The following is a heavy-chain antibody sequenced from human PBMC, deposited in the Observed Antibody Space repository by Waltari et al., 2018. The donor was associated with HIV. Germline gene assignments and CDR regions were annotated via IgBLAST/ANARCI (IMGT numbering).Heavy chain of an antibody. CDR2: IYYSGST. D-gene: IGHD3-10*02. CDR1: GGSISSSSYY. CDR3: ARHVLGKYYYYGMDV. J-gene: IGHJ6*02. Sequence: QLQLQESGPGLVKPSETLSLTCTVSGGSISSSSYYWGWIRQPPGKGLEWIGSIYYSGSTYYNPSLKSRVTISVDTSKNQFSLKLSSVTAADTAVYYCARHVLGKYYYYGMDVWGQGTTVTVSS. V-gene: IGHV4-39*01.